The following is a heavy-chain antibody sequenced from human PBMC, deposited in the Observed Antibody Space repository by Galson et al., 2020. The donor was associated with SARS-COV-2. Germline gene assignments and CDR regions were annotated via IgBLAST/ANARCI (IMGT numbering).Heavy chain of an antibody. CDR2: ISGSGRSP. CDR3: AKDAAVAVFYSYYFDS. Sequence: GGSLRLSCVASGFTFNKYAMAWVRQAPGKGLEWVSGISGSGRSPYYADSVKGRFTISRDTSKNTLYLQMNSLGAEDTAVYYCAKDAAVAVFYSYYFDSWGQGTLVTVSS. D-gene: IGHD6-13*01. CDR1: GFTFNKYA. J-gene: IGHJ4*02. V-gene: IGHV3-23*01.